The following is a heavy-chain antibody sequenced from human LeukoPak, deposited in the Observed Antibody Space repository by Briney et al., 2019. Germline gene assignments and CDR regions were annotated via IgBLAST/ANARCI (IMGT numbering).Heavy chain of an antibody. D-gene: IGHD3-16*01. Sequence: PGGSLRLSCAASGFTFSSYSMNWVRQAPGKGLEWVSSISSSSSYIYYADSVKGRFTISRDNAKNSLYLQMNSLRAEDTAVYYCARDSGGSSPDAFDYWGQGTLVTVSS. J-gene: IGHJ4*02. CDR3: ARDSGGSSPDAFDY. CDR1: GFTFSSYS. CDR2: ISSSSSYI. V-gene: IGHV3-21*01.